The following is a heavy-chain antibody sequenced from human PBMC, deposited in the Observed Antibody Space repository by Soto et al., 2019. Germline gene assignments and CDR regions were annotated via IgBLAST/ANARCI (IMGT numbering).Heavy chain of an antibody. CDR1: GFTFSDSS. V-gene: IGHV3-48*02. CDR2: IGGGANI. Sequence: VRLVESGGGLVQPGGSLRLSCAASGFTFSDSSMNWVREAPDKGLEWVSYIGGGANIYYTDPVKGRFTISRDNVKNSLYLQTNSLRDEDTAVYYCVRDRAWAFDIWGQGTMVTVSS. CDR3: VRDRAWAFDI. J-gene: IGHJ3*02.